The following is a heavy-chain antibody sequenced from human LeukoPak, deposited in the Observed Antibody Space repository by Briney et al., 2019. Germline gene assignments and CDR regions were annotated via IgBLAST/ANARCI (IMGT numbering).Heavy chain of an antibody. CDR2: ISYDGSNK. J-gene: IGHJ4*02. V-gene: IGHV3-30*18. Sequence: PGGSPRLSCAASGFTFSSYGMHWVRQAPGKGLEWVAVISYDGSNKYYADSVKGRFTISRDNSKNTLYLQMNSLRAEDTAVYYCAKDPYGTRYFDYWGQGTLVTVSS. D-gene: IGHD2-2*01. CDR1: GFTFSSYG. CDR3: AKDPYGTRYFDY.